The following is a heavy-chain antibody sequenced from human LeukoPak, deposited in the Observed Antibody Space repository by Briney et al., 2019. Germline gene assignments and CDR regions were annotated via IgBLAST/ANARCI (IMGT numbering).Heavy chain of an antibody. CDR2: ISSSSSYI. CDR3: ARVKRSYYEA. J-gene: IGHJ4*02. V-gene: IGHV3-21*04. CDR1: GFTFSSYS. D-gene: IGHD1-26*01. Sequence: GGSLRLSCAASGFTFSSYSMNWVRQAPGKGLEWVSSISSSSSYIYYADSVKGRFTISRDNAKNSLYLQMNSLRAADTAVYYCARVKRSYYEAWGQGTLVTVSS.